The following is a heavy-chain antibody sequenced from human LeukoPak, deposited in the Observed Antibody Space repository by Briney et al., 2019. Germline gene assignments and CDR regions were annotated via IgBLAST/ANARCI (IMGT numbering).Heavy chain of an antibody. CDR2: IYTSGST. Sequence: KTSETLSLTCTVSGGSISSGSYYWSWIRQPAGKGLEWIGHIYTSGSTKYNPSLKSRVTISADTSKNQFSLKLSSVTAADTAVYYCARAFVIAATTEYFQYWGQGTLVTVSS. CDR1: GGSISSGSYY. CDR3: ARAFVIAATTEYFQY. D-gene: IGHD6-13*01. J-gene: IGHJ1*01. V-gene: IGHV4-61*09.